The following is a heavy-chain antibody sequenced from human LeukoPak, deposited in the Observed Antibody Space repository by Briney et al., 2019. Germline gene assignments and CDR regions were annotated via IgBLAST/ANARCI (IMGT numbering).Heavy chain of an antibody. Sequence: SVRLSCKASGGTFSTYAISWVRQAPGQGLEWMGRVIPMFGTADYAQKFQGRVTITADKSTSTAYMELSSLRSEDTAVYYCTRHYDSSGYPSLNYFDYWGQGTLVTVSS. CDR2: VIPMFGTA. V-gene: IGHV1-69*06. CDR1: GGTFSTYA. CDR3: TRHYDSSGYPSLNYFDY. D-gene: IGHD3-22*01. J-gene: IGHJ4*02.